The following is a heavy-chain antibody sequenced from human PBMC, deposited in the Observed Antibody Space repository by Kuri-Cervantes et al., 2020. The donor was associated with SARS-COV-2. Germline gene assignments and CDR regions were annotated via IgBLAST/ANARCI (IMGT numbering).Heavy chain of an antibody. J-gene: IGHJ4*02. CDR2: VRGKANNYAT. CDR1: GFLFSASA. CDR3: TTLIDC. Sequence: GGSLRLSCEVSGFLFSASAIHWVRQAPGKGLEWVGRVRGKANNYATAYAASVKGRFTISRDDSKNMAYLQMNSLKTEDTAVYYCTTLIDCWGQGALVTVSS. V-gene: IGHV3-73*01.